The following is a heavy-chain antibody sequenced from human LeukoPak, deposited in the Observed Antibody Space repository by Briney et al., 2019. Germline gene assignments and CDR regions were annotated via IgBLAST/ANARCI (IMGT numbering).Heavy chain of an antibody. J-gene: IGHJ3*02. V-gene: IGHV6-1*01. CDR3: ARELGSFDI. CDR1: GDSVSSNSVA. CDR2: TYYRSKWYN. Sequence: SQTLSLTCAISGDSVSSNSVAWNWIRQSPSRGLEWLGRTYYRSKWYNAYAVSVKSRITINLDTSKNQFSLQLNSVTPEDTAVYYCARELGSFDIWGQGTKVTVSS. D-gene: IGHD3-3*02.